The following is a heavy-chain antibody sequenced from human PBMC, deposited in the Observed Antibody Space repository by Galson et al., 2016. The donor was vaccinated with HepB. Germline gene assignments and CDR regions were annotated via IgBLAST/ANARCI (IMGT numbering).Heavy chain of an antibody. CDR2: IYPGDSDT. V-gene: IGHV5-51*01. J-gene: IGHJ3*02. CDR3: ARHDRGELLSGAVDI. CDR1: GYSFTNYW. Sequence: QSGAEVKKPGESLKISCKGSGYSFTNYWIGWVRQMPGKGLEWMGIIYPGDSDTRYSPSFRGQVTISADKSIRTAYLQWSSLQASDTAMYYCARHDRGELLSGAVDIWGQGTMVIVSS. D-gene: IGHD2/OR15-2a*01.